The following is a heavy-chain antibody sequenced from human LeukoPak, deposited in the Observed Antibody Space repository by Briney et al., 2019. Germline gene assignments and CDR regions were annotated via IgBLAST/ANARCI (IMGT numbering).Heavy chain of an antibody. CDR2: ISGSGAST. Sequence: GGSLRLSCLTSGFTLSTNAMSWVRQAPGKGLEWISGISGSGASTYYADSVKGRFTISRDDSRNTLYLQMNSLRGDDTAVYYCAKDVGKWESLHFSDYWGQGTLVTVSS. CDR1: GFTLSTNA. CDR3: AKDVGKWESLHFSDY. J-gene: IGHJ4*02. V-gene: IGHV3-23*01. D-gene: IGHD1-26*01.